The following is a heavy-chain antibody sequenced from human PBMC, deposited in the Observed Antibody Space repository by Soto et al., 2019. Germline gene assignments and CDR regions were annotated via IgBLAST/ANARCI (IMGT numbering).Heavy chain of an antibody. CDR3: AVTDLPFSPLTERTENGMDV. CDR2: IVVVNGNT. D-gene: IGHD1-1*01. V-gene: IGHV1-58*01. Sequence: DLVQSGPEAREPGTSVKVSCRASGFSSGESAVQWVRQGRGQRLEWIGWIVVVNGNTNYAPRFEGRVTLTRDASTSTSHMELTSLSSHDTAVYFCAVTDLPFSPLTERTENGMDVWGQGTTVTVSS. J-gene: IGHJ6*02. CDR1: GFSSGESA.